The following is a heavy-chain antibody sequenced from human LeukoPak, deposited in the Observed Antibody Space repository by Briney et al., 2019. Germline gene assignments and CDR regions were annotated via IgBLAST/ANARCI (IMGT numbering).Heavy chain of an antibody. Sequence: PSETLSLTCTVSGGSISSGGYYWSWIRQHPGKGLEWIGYIYYSGSTYYNPSLKSRVTISVDTSKNQFSLKLSSVTAADTAVYYCARGGCSSTSCYRIDDAFDIWGQGTVVTVSS. V-gene: IGHV4-31*03. CDR2: IYYSGST. J-gene: IGHJ3*02. CDR3: ARGGCSSTSCYRIDDAFDI. D-gene: IGHD2-2*01. CDR1: GGSISSGGYY.